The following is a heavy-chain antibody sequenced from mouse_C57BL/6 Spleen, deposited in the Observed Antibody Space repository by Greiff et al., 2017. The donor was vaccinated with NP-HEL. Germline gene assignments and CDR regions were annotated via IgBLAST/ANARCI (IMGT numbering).Heavy chain of an antibody. CDR1: GYTFTSYT. Sequence: QVQLQQSGAELARPGASVKMSCKASGYTFTSYTMHWVKQRPGQGLELIGYINPSSGYTKYNQKFKGKATLTADKSSSTAYMQLSSLTSEDSAVYYYARDDYDVPAWFAYWGQGTLVTVSA. J-gene: IGHJ3*01. CDR3: ARDDYDVPAWFAY. D-gene: IGHD2-4*01. CDR2: INPSSGYT. V-gene: IGHV1-4*01.